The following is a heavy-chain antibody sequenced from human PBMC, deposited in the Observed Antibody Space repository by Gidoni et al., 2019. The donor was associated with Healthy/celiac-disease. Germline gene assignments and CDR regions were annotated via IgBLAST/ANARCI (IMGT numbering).Heavy chain of an antibody. CDR3: ARGPEGHGSYPIDY. V-gene: IGHV1-69*01. CDR2: IIPLVGTA. Sequence: QVQLVHSGAEVKKPGSSVKVSCKASGVTFSSYAISWLRQAPGQRLEGMGGIIPLVGTANHAQEFQGRVTITADESTSTAYMELSSLRSEDTAVYYCARGPEGHGSYPIDYWGQGTLVTVSS. D-gene: IGHD1-26*01. J-gene: IGHJ4*02. CDR1: GVTFSSYA.